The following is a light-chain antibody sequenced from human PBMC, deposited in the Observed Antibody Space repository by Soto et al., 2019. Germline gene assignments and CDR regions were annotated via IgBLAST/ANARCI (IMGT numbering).Light chain of an antibody. Sequence: EIVLTQSPVTLSVSPGDIVTLSCSASQSISINLAWYQHKPGQAPRLLIHGASTRATGVPARISGSGSGTEFTLTISSLQSEDFAVYYCQKFRNWPWKFGQGTKVDNK. CDR1: QSISIN. CDR3: QKFRNWPWK. CDR2: GAS. J-gene: IGKJ1*01. V-gene: IGKV3D-15*01.